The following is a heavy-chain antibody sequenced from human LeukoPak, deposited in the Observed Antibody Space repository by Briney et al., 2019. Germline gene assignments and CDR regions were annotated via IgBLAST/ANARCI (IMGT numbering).Heavy chain of an antibody. CDR2: ISAYNGNT. CDR1: GYTFTSYG. J-gene: IGHJ4*02. D-gene: IGHD2-15*01. CDR3: ARDYGDYCSGGRCYTIDY. Sequence: SVKVSCKASGYTFTSYGISWVRQAPGQGLEWMGWISAYNGNTNYAQKLQGRVTTTTDTSTSTAYMELRSLRSDDTAVYYCARDYGDYCSGGRCYTIDYWGQGTLVTVSS. V-gene: IGHV1-18*01.